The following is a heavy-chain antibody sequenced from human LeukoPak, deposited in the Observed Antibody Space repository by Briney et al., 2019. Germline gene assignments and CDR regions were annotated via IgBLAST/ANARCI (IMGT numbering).Heavy chain of an antibody. Sequence: GGSLKISCNGSGYSFPSDWIGWVRHMPRKGLEWMGRPYHGDSDPTYNQSCQGQAIISADKSISTAYLQWISMKASDTAMYYCARHPGYSSSKTTFDYWGQGTLVTVSS. CDR1: GYSFPSDW. D-gene: IGHD6-13*01. J-gene: IGHJ4*02. V-gene: IGHV5-51*01. CDR2: PYHGDSDP. CDR3: ARHPGYSSSKTTFDY.